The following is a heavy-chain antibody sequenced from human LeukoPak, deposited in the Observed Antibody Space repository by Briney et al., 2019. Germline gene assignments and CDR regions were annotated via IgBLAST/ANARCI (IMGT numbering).Heavy chain of an antibody. CDR1: GFTFSNYA. CDR2: ISSSSSYI. Sequence: GGSLRLSCAASGFTFSNYAMSWVRQAPGKGLEWVSSISSSSSYIYYADSVKGRFTISRDNAKNSLYLQVNSLRAEDTAVYYCARGHWYYYDSSGYYFDGFDPWGQGTLVTVSS. J-gene: IGHJ5*02. CDR3: ARGHWYYYDSSGYYFDGFDP. D-gene: IGHD3-22*01. V-gene: IGHV3-21*01.